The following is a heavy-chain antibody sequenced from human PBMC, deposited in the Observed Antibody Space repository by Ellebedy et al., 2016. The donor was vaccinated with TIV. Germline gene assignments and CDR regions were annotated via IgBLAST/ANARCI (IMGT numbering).Heavy chain of an antibody. D-gene: IGHD1-26*01. V-gene: IGHV3-11*01. J-gene: IGHJ4*02. CDR1: GFTFSDYY. CDR3: ARAPPRRGSYVWDY. CDR2: ISSSGNTI. Sequence: GGSLRLXXAASGFTFSDYYMSWIRRAPGKGLEWVSYISSSGNTIYYADSVKGRFTISRDNAKNSLYLQMNGLRAEDTAVYYCARAPPRRGSYVWDYWGQGTLVTVSS.